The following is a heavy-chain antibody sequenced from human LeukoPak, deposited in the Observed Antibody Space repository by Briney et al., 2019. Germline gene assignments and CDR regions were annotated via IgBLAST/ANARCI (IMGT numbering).Heavy chain of an antibody. D-gene: IGHD1-26*01. CDR2: IYYSGYT. CDR3: ARHAIYSGGYSYWFDP. J-gene: IGHJ5*02. Sequence: SETLSLTCTVSGGSLSSYYWSWIRPPPRKGMEWIAYIYYSGYTNYNPPLKCRASISVDTSKNLCSLRLSSVTAADTAVDYCARHAIYSGGYSYWFDPWGLGTLVTVSS. CDR1: GGSLSSYY. V-gene: IGHV4-59*08.